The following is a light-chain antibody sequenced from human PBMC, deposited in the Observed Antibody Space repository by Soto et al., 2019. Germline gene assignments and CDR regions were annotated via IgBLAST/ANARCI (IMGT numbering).Light chain of an antibody. Sequence: DIQMTQSPSSLSASVGDRVIITCQASQDIINHLNWYQQKVGKAPKLLISGASSLEAGVPSRFSGSGSGTDFTLTITSLQPEDIATYYCQRYVQALSVGGGTEVEI. CDR2: GAS. CDR3: QRYVQALS. CDR1: QDIINH. V-gene: IGKV1-33*01. J-gene: IGKJ4*01.